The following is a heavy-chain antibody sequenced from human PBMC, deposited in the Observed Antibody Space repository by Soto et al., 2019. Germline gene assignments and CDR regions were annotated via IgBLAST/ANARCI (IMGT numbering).Heavy chain of an antibody. CDR1: GYTFTTYD. J-gene: IGHJ4*02. V-gene: IGHV1-8*01. CDR2: LNPKSGMT. CDR3: ARVAGSPDY. Sequence: QVQLVQSGPEVKKPGASVKVSCKASGYTFTTYDFNWVRQAPGQGLEWMGWLNPKSGMTGSAQKFQGRVTMTRDSSRSTVYMELSSLRSEGTVVYYCARVAGSPDYWGQGTLVTVSS. D-gene: IGHD1-26*01.